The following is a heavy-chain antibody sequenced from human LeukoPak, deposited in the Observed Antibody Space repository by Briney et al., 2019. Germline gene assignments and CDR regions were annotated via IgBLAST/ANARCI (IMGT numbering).Heavy chain of an antibody. J-gene: IGHJ4*02. CDR3: ARESIAAVGTALDY. CDR2: IYTSGNT. CDR1: GGSISSYY. D-gene: IGHD6-13*01. V-gene: IGHV4-4*07. Sequence: SETLSLTCTVSGGSISSYYWNWIRQPAGKGLEWIGRIYTSGNTNYNPSLKSRVTMSVDTSKNQFSLKLSSVTAADTAVYYCARESIAAVGTALDYWGQGTLVTVSS.